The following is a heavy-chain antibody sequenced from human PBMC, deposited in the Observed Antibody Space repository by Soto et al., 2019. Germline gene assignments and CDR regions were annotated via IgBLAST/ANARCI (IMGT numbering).Heavy chain of an antibody. D-gene: IGHD3-22*01. CDR1: GGSISSYY. Sequence: QVQLQESGPGLVKPSETLSLTCTVSGGSISSYYWSWIRQPPGKGLEWIAYIYYTGSTNYNPSLKSRVTLSEAPSKNQFSLKLSSVTAADTAMYYCARVDSSGSYFDYWGPGTLVTVSS. CDR3: ARVDSSGSYFDY. V-gene: IGHV4-59*01. CDR2: IYYTGST. J-gene: IGHJ4*02.